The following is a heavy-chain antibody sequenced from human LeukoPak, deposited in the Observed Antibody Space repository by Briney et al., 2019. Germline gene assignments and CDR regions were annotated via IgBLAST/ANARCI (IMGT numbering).Heavy chain of an antibody. CDR2: ISSSSSYI. V-gene: IGHV3-21*01. J-gene: IGHJ4*02. CDR3: ARDYDDVWGSPTNDY. Sequence: GGSLRLSCAASGFTFSSYSMNWVRQAPGKGLEGVSSISSSSSYIYYADSAKGRFTISRDNAKNSLYLQMNSLRAEDTAVYYCARDYDDVWGSPTNDYWGQGTLVTVSS. CDR1: GFTFSSYS. D-gene: IGHD3-16*01.